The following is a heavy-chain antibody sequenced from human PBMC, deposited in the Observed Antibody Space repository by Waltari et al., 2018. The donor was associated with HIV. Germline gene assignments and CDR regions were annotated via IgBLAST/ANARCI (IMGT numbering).Heavy chain of an antibody. D-gene: IGHD3-10*02. V-gene: IGHV3-74*01. Sequence: EVQLVESGGGLVQPGGSVRLSCAASGFTFSSSWMHWVRQAPGKGLVWVSRISCDGSSTDYADSVKGRFTSSRDNDKNTLYLQVNTLRAEDTAVYFCARDAALFDWGQGTLVTVSS. CDR1: GFTFSSSW. CDR2: ISCDGSST. J-gene: IGHJ4*02. CDR3: ARDAALFD.